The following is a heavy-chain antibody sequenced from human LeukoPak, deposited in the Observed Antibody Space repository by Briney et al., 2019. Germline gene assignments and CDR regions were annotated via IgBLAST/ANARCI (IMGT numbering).Heavy chain of an antibody. CDR3: ARLFAHARSYSGYMDV. Sequence: SETLSLTCTVSGGSIRSSTYYWGWIRQPPGKGLEWIGSIYYSGSTYYNPSLKSRVTISVDTSKNQFSLKLSSVTAADTAVYYCARLFAHARSYSGYMDVWGKGTTVTVSS. J-gene: IGHJ6*03. D-gene: IGHD1-26*01. V-gene: IGHV4-39*01. CDR2: IYYSGST. CDR1: GGSIRSSTYY.